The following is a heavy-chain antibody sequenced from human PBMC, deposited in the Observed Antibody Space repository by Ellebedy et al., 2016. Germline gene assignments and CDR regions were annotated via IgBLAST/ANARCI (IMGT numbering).Heavy chain of an antibody. CDR3: ARAGTTHRKLSFDY. CDR1: GYTFTGYY. V-gene: IGHV1-2*02. J-gene: IGHJ4*02. Sequence: ASVKVSXKASGYTFTGYYMHWVRQAPGQGLEWMGWINPNSGATKYAQKFQGRVTMTRDTSISTAYMELSRLRSDDTAVYYCARAGTTHRKLSFDYWGQGTLVTVSS. D-gene: IGHD1-14*01. CDR2: INPNSGAT.